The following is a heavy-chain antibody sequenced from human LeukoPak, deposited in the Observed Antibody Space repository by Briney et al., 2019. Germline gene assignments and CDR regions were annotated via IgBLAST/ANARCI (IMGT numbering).Heavy chain of an antibody. Sequence: GGSLRLSCAASGLTFIGYPMSWVRQAPGQGLEWVSAISSGSGAVTYYEDSVKGRFTISRDNSKSTLYLQMNNLRGEDTAVYYCAKGASSSAFDPWGQGTLVTVSS. CDR1: GLTFIGYP. J-gene: IGHJ5*02. V-gene: IGHV3-23*01. CDR2: ISSGSGAVT. CDR3: AKGASSSAFDP. D-gene: IGHD6-13*01.